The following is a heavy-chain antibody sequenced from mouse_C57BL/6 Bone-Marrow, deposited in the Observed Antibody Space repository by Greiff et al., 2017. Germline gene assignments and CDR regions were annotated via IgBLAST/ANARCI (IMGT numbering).Heavy chain of an antibody. J-gene: IGHJ4*01. D-gene: IGHD2-1*01. CDR2: IYYSGTI. CDR3: ARDEGNYAYAMDY. CDR1: GISITTGNYR. V-gene: IGHV3-5*01. Sequence: VQLKQSGPGLVKPSQTVFLTCTVTGISITTGNYRWSWIRQFPGNKLEWIGYIYYSGTITYNPSLTSRTTITRDTPKNQFFLEMNSLTAEDTATYYCARDEGNYAYAMDYWGQGTSVTVSS.